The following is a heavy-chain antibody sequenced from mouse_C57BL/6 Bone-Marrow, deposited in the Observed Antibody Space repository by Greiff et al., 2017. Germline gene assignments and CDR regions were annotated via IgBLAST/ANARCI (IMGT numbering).Heavy chain of an antibody. V-gene: IGHV5-4*01. CDR2: ISDGGSYT. J-gene: IGHJ3*01. D-gene: IGHD2-3*01. CDR1: GFTFSSYA. CDR3: ARDNDGYLFAY. Sequence: EVKLVESGGGLVKPGGSLKLSCAASGFTFSSYAMSWVRQTPEKRLEWVATISDGGSYTYYPDNVKGRFTISRDNAKNNLYLQMSHLKSEDTAMYYGARDNDGYLFAYGGQGTLVTVSA.